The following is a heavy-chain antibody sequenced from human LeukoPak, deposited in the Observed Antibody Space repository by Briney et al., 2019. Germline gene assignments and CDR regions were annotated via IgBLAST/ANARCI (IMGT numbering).Heavy chain of an antibody. J-gene: IGHJ6*02. Sequence: GGSLRLSCAASGFTFSNAWMSWVRQAPGKGLEWVGRITSKTDGGATDYAAPVQGRVTISRDDSKTTLYLQMNSLKTEDTAVYYCNRALSYYGMDVWGQGTTVTVSS. CDR2: ITSKTDGGAT. D-gene: IGHD3-16*01. CDR1: GFTFSNAW. CDR3: NRALSYYGMDV. V-gene: IGHV3-15*01.